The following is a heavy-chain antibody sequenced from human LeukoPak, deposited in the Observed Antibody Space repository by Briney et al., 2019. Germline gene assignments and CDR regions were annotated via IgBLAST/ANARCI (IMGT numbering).Heavy chain of an antibody. D-gene: IGHD5-24*01. Sequence: SETLSLTCTVSGVSISSSNSYWGWIRQPPGKGLEWIGSIYYSGNTYYNASLKSQVSISIDTSKNQFSLRLTSVTAADTAVYYCARHRKRWLQYGYYFDYWGQGTLVTVSS. V-gene: IGHV4-39*01. CDR3: ARHRKRWLQYGYYFDY. CDR1: GVSISSSNSY. CDR2: IYYSGNT. J-gene: IGHJ4*02.